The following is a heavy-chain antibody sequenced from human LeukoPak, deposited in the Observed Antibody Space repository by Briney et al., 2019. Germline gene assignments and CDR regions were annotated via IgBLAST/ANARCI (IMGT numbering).Heavy chain of an antibody. CDR2: MNPHTGNT. Sequence: ASVKVSCKASGYTFTSYEISWVRQATGQGLEWMGWMNPHTGNTGYAQKFQGRATMTRNTSISTAYMELSSLRVEDTAVYYCARGSGWVTRDRVLDPWGQGTLVTVSS. J-gene: IGHJ5*02. CDR1: GYTFTSYE. V-gene: IGHV1-8*01. D-gene: IGHD6-19*01. CDR3: ARGSGWVTRDRVLDP.